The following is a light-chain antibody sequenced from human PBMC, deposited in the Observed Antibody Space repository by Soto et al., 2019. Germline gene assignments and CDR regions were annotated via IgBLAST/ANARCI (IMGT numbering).Light chain of an antibody. J-gene: IGLJ1*01. CDR2: VVN. Sequence: QSALTQPPSASGSPGQSVTISCSGTSSDVGAYNYVSWYQQHPGKVPKLMVYVVNKRPSGVPDRFSGSKSGNTASLTVSGLQAEDEADYYCTSYAGGNNVFGTGTKVTVL. V-gene: IGLV2-8*01. CDR1: SSDVGAYNY. CDR3: TSYAGGNNV.